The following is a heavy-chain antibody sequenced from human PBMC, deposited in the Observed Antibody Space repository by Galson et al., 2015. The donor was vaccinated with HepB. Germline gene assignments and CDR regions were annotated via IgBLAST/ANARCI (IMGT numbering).Heavy chain of an antibody. Sequence: SLRLSCAASGFTFSSYSMNWVRQAPGKGLEWVSSISSSSSYIYYADSMKGRFTISRDNAKNSLYLQMNSLRAEDTAVYYCARSGTQLWFRELWYYYYYMDVWGKGTTVTVSS. V-gene: IGHV3-21*01. CDR1: GFTFSSYS. CDR2: ISSSSSYI. J-gene: IGHJ6*03. CDR3: ARSGTQLWFRELWYYYYYMDV. D-gene: IGHD3-10*01.